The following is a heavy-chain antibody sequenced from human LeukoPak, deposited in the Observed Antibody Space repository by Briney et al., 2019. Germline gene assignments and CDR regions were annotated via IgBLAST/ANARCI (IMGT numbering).Heavy chain of an antibody. CDR1: GGSISGGGYS. CDR2: IYHSGST. J-gene: IGHJ5*02. V-gene: IGHV4-30-2*01. CDR3: ARRLLPNWFDP. D-gene: IGHD3-22*01. Sequence: SQTLSLTCAVSGGSISGGGYSWSWIRQPPGKGLEWIGYIYHSGSTYYNPSLKSRVTISVDRSKNQFSLKLSSVTAADTAVYHCARRLLPNWFDPWGQGTLVTVSS.